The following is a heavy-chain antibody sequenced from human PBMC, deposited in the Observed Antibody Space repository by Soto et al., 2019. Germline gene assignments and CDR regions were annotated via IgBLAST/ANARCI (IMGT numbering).Heavy chain of an antibody. V-gene: IGHV3-23*01. CDR3: AKGNPGYYYDSSGYYD. CDR2: ISGSGGST. D-gene: IGHD3-22*01. J-gene: IGHJ4*02. CDR1: GFTFSSYA. Sequence: GGSLRLSCAASGFTFSSYAMSWVRQAPGKGLEWVSAISGSGGSTYYADSVKGRFTISRDNSKNTLDLQMNSLRAEDTAVYYCAKGNPGYYYDSSGYYDWGQGTLVTVSS.